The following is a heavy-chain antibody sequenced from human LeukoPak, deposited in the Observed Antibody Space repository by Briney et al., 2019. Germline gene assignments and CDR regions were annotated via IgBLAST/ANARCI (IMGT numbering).Heavy chain of an antibody. CDR3: ASQPPDIRATIYPRFFDC. Sequence: GGSLRLSCAASGFNYCSYEMNWVRQAPGKGLEWVSYISSSDSTIYYADSVKGRFTISRDNAKNSLYLQMNSLRAEDTAVYYCASQPPDIRATIYPRFFDCWGQGTLVTVSS. CDR2: ISSSDSTI. D-gene: IGHD5-12*01. V-gene: IGHV3-48*03. CDR1: GFNYCSYE. J-gene: IGHJ4*02.